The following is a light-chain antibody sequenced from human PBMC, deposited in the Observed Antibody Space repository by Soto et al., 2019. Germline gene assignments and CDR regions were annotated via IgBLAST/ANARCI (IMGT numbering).Light chain of an antibody. Sequence: EIVLTQSPGTLSLSPGERATLSCRASQSGSNNYLAWYQQKPGQAPRLLIYGASNRATGIPDRFSGSGSGTDFTLTISRREPEEFAVYYCQQYGSSGTFGQGTKVEIK. V-gene: IGKV3-20*01. CDR3: QQYGSSGT. J-gene: IGKJ1*01. CDR1: QSGSNNY. CDR2: GAS.